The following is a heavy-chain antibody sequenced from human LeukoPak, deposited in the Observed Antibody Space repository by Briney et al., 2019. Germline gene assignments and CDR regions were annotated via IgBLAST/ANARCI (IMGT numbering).Heavy chain of an antibody. J-gene: IGHJ4*02. D-gene: IGHD5-24*01. CDR1: GLTFSNAW. CDR3: VSSPGGYNVCRSFDY. Sequence: GGSLRLSCAASGLTFSNAWMSWVRQAPGKGLEWVGFIRSKAYGGTTEYAASVKGRFTISRDDSKSIAYLQMNSLKTEDTAVYYYVSSPGGYNVCRSFDYWGQGTLVTVSS. CDR2: IRSKAYGGTT. V-gene: IGHV3-49*04.